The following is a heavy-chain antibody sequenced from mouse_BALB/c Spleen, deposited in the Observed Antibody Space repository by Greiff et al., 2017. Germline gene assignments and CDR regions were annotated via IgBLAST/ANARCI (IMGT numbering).Heavy chain of an antibody. CDR3: ARQGYGIYYAMDY. CDR1: GYSITSDYA. CDR2: ISYSGST. D-gene: IGHD2-2*01. V-gene: IGHV3-2*02. Sequence: DVQLQESGPGLVKPSQSLSLTCTVTGYSITSDYAWNWIRQFPGNKLEWMGYISYSGSTSYNPSLKSRISITRDTSKNQFFLQLNSVTTEDTATYYCARQGYGIYYAMDYWGQGTSVTVSS. J-gene: IGHJ4*01.